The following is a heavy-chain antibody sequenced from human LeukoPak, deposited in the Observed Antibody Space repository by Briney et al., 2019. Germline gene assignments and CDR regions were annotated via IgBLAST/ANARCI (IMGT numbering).Heavy chain of an antibody. V-gene: IGHV4-59*12. J-gene: IGHJ4*02. D-gene: IGHD1-26*01. CDR1: GGSISSYY. Sequence: PSETLSLTCTVSGGSISSYYWSWIRQPPGKGLEWIGYIYYSGSTNYNPSLKSRVTISVDTSKNQFSLKLSSVTAADTAVYYCASLYSGSYPFDYWGQGTLVTVSS. CDR3: ASLYSGSYPFDY. CDR2: IYYSGST.